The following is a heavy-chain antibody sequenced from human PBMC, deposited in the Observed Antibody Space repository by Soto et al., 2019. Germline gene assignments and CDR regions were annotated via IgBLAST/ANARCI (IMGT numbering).Heavy chain of an antibody. J-gene: IGHJ4*02. CDR2: SRDKVHSHTT. V-gene: IGHV3-72*01. CDR1: GFTFSDHY. D-gene: IGHD5-12*01. CDR3: ARGVVSTGYFDY. Sequence: EVQLAEFGGGLVQPGGSLRLSCAASGFTFSDHYMDWVRQAPGKGLEWVGRSRDKVHSHTTEYAASVKGRFTISRGDSENSLYLQMNSLKIEDTAVYYCARGVVSTGYFDYWGQGTLVTVSS.